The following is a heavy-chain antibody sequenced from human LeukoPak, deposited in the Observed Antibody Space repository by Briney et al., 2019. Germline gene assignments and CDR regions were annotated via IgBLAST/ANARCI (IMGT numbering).Heavy chain of an antibody. D-gene: IGHD2-15*01. CDR2: ISADGSDK. J-gene: IGHJ4*02. Sequence: GGSLRLSCVASGFTFSTYWMNWVRQAPGKGLGRVGTISADGSDKYYVDSVKGRFTISRDNAKTSLYLQINSLRADDTALYFCARGIVVVVGASDHFDYWGQGTLITVSS. CDR3: ARGIVVVVGASDHFDY. CDR1: GFTFSTYW. V-gene: IGHV3-7*01.